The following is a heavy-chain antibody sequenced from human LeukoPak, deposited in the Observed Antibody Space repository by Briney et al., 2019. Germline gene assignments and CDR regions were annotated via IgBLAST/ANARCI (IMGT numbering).Heavy chain of an antibody. J-gene: IGHJ4*02. CDR1: GFTFSSYG. CDR3: ARNQDYGGFDF. Sequence: GRSLRLSCAASGFTFSSYGMHWVRQAPGKGLEWVAVIFYDGRNKYYADSVKGRFTISRDNSKNTLYLQMNSLRVDDTAMYYCARNQDYGGFDFWGQGTLVTVSS. V-gene: IGHV3-33*08. CDR2: IFYDGRNK. D-gene: IGHD4-23*01.